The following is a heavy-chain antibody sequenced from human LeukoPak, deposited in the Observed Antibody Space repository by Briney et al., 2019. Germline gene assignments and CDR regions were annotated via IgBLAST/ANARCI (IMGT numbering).Heavy chain of an antibody. V-gene: IGHV3-23*01. CDR2: ISGRGSNT. D-gene: IGHD3-22*01. Sequence: GGSLRLSCAASGFMVSRNYMTWIRQAPGKGLEWVSSISGRGSNTYYADSVKGRFTISRDDSKNTLFLQMNSLRAEDTAVYYCATGYSDSLRSPLDSWGQGTLVTVSS. CDR1: GFMVSRNY. J-gene: IGHJ5*01. CDR3: ATGYSDSLRSPLDS.